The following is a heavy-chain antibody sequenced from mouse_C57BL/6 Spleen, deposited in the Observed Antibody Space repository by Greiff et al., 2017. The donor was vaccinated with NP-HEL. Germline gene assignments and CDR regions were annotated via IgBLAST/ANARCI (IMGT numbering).Heavy chain of an antibody. J-gene: IGHJ4*01. V-gene: IGHV5-6*01. CDR3: ARSGNYAMDY. Sequence: VQLKESGGDLVKPGGSLKLSCAASGFTFSSYGMSWVRQTPDKRLEWVATISSGGSYTYYPDSVKGRFTISRDNAKNTLYLQMSSLKSEDTAMYYCARSGNYAMDYWGQGTSVTVSS. CDR2: ISSGGSYT. CDR1: GFTFSSYG. D-gene: IGHD3-1*01.